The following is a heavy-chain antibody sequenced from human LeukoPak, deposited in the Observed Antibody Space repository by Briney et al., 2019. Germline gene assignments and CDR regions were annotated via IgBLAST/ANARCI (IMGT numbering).Heavy chain of an antibody. Sequence: PSETLSPTCTVSGGSISSYYWGWIRQPPRKGLEWVGFIYYSGSTNYNPSLKSRVTISVDTSKNQFSLKLSSVTAADTAVYYCARVRAGAYYDFWSGPTGFDPWGQGTLVTVSS. V-gene: IGHV4-59*01. J-gene: IGHJ5*02. CDR3: ARVRAGAYYDFWSGPTGFDP. D-gene: IGHD3-3*01. CDR1: GGSISSYY. CDR2: IYYSGST.